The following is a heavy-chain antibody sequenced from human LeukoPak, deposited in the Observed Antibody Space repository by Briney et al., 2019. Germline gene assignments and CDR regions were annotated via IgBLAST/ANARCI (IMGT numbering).Heavy chain of an antibody. CDR3: ARGGTFGGVIVIGDI. CDR2: IYYSGST. CDR1: GGSISSGDYY. D-gene: IGHD3-16*02. V-gene: IGHV4-30-4*01. J-gene: IGHJ3*02. Sequence: SETLSLTCTVSGGSISSGDYYWSWIRQPPGKGLEWIGYIYYSGSTYYGPSLKSRVTISVDTSKNQFSLKLSSVTAADTAVYYCARGGTFGGVIVIGDIWGQETMVTVSS.